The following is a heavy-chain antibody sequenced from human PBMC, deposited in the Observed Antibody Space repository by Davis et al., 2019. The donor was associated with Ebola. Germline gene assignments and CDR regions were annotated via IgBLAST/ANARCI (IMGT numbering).Heavy chain of an antibody. CDR3: ARARIAARPYFDY. CDR1: GGSISSGGYY. J-gene: IGHJ4*02. V-gene: IGHV4-31*03. D-gene: IGHD6-6*01. Sequence: MPSETLSLTCTVSGGSISSGGYYWSWIRQHPGKGLEWIGYTYYSGSTYYNPSLKSRVTISVDTSKNQFSLKLSSVTAADTAVYYCARARIAARPYFDYWGQGTLVTVSS. CDR2: TYYSGST.